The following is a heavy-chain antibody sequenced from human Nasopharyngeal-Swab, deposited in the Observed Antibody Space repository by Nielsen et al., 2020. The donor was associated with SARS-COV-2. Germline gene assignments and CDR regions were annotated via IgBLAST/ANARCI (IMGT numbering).Heavy chain of an antibody. V-gene: IGHV4-39*07. D-gene: IGHD6-13*01. J-gene: IGHJ5*02. Sequence: WIRQPPGKGLEWIGSIYYSGSTYCNPSLKSRVTISVDTSKNQFSLKLSSVTAADTAVYYCARDLDSSSWFNWFDPWGQGTLVTVSS. CDR3: ARDLDSSSWFNWFDP. CDR2: IYYSGST.